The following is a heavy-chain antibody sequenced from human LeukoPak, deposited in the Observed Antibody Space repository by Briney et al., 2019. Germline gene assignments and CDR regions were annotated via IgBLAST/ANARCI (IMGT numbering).Heavy chain of an antibody. D-gene: IGHD2-15*01. CDR2: ISYDGSNK. V-gene: IGHV3-30*01. Sequence: GGSLRLSCAASGFTFSSYAMHWVRQAPGKGLEWVAVISYDGSNKYYADSVKGRFTISRDNSKNTLYLQMNSLRAEDTAVYYCAREPPAQLVAAFDYWGKGTLVTVS. CDR3: AREPPAQLVAAFDY. J-gene: IGHJ4*02. CDR1: GFTFSSYA.